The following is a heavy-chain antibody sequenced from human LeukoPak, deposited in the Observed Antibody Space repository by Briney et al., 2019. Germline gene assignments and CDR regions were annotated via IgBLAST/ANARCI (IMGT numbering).Heavy chain of an antibody. CDR1: GFTFSSYS. CDR3: AALDNGRDY. CDR2: ITSSGCYI. Sequence: GGSLRLSCAASGFTFSSYSMNWVRQAPGKGLEWVSSITSSGCYIYYADSVKGRFTISRDNAKNSLYLQMTSLRAEDTAVYYCAALDNGRDYWGQGTLVTVSS. V-gene: IGHV3-21*01. D-gene: IGHD1-14*01. J-gene: IGHJ4*02.